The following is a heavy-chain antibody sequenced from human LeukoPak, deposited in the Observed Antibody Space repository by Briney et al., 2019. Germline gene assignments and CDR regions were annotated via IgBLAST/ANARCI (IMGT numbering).Heavy chain of an antibody. D-gene: IGHD1-26*01. CDR3: VKAERFSGTKTPDY. V-gene: IGHV3-23*01. CDR2: FGGDGYI. J-gene: IGHJ4*02. Sequence: GGSLRLSCAASGFSFTTYSMSWVRQAPEKGLEWVSTFGGDGYIQYADSVKGRFTISRDNSKNTLYLQMNSLRAEDTAVYYCVKAERFSGTKTPDYWGQGTLVIVSS. CDR1: GFSFTTYS.